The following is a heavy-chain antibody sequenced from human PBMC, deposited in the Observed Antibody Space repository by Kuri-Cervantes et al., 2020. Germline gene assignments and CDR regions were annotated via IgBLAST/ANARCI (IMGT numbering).Heavy chain of an antibody. CDR2: IYYSGST. J-gene: IGHJ4*02. D-gene: IGHD3-10*01. Sequence: SETLSLTCTVSGGSISSYYWSWIRQPPGKGLEWIGYIYYSGSTNYNPSLKSRVTISVDTSKNQFSLKLSSVTAADTAVYYCAKDIMGFNTMVRVGLDYWGQGTLVTVSS. V-gene: IGHV4-59*13. CDR1: GGSISSYY. CDR3: AKDIMGFNTMVRVGLDY.